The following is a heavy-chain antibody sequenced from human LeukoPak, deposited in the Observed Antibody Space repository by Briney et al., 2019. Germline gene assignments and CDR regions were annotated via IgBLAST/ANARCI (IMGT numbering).Heavy chain of an antibody. D-gene: IGHD2-21*01. V-gene: IGHV4-4*07. Sequence: SETLSLTCTVSGGSISSYYWSWIRRPAGKGLEWIGRIYTSGSTNYNPSLKSRVTMSVDTSKNQFSLKLSSVTAADTAVYYCARGIREYNWFDPWGQGTLVTVSS. CDR2: IYTSGST. J-gene: IGHJ5*02. CDR3: ARGIREYNWFDP. CDR1: GGSISSYY.